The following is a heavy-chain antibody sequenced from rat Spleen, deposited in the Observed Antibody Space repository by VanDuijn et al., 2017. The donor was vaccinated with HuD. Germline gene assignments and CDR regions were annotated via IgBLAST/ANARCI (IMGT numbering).Heavy chain of an antibody. CDR1: GFTFSNFY. Sequence: EVQLVESGGGLMQPGRSMKLSCAASGFTFSNFYMAWVRQAQTTGLERVASISNGGGSTHYRDSVKGRFTISRDNAKSTLYLQMDSLRSEDKATYYCARPRLMYSTDYWYFDFWGPGTMVTVSS. V-gene: IGHV5-25*01. D-gene: IGHD1-6*01. CDR3: ARPRLMYSTDYWYFDF. CDR2: ISNGGGST. J-gene: IGHJ1*01.